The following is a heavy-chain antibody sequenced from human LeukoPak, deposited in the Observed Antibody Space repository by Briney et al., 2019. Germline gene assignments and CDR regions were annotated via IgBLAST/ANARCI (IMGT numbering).Heavy chain of an antibody. D-gene: IGHD3-3*01. CDR3: ASRAIYFDY. V-gene: IGHV3-7*01. Sequence: GGSLRLSCAASGFTLSAYWMSWVRQAPGKGLEWVASMKHDGSEKYYVDSVKGRFTISRDNAKNSLYLQMNSLRAEDTAVYYCASRAIYFDYWGQGTLVTVSS. CDR1: GFTLSAYW. CDR2: MKHDGSEK. J-gene: IGHJ4*02.